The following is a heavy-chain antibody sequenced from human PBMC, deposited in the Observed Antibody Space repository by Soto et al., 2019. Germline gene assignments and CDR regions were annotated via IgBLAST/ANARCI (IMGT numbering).Heavy chain of an antibody. D-gene: IGHD3-16*01. V-gene: IGHV1-18*01. Sequence: QVQLVQSGAEVKKPGASVKVSCKASGDTFASYGISWVRQAPGQGLEWMGWISVNSGNTNYAQNFQGRVTMTTDTATTAVLMALRSLRTDGATAYYCWGGIRVCQGLDYWGQGTRVTVSS. CDR1: GDTFASYG. J-gene: IGHJ4*02. CDR3: WGGIRVCQGLDY. CDR2: ISVNSGNT.